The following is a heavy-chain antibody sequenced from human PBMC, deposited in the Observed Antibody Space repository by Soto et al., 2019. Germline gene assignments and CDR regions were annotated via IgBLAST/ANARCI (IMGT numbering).Heavy chain of an antibody. J-gene: IGHJ4*02. CDR3: AKDILRYFDWSPD. Sequence: TGGSLRLSCAASGFTFSSYGMHWVRQAPGKGLEWVAVISYDGSNKYYADSVKGRFTISRDNSKNTLYLQMNSLRAEDTAVYYCAKDILRYFDWSPDWGQGTLVTVSS. CDR1: GFTFSSYG. V-gene: IGHV3-30*18. CDR2: ISYDGSNK. D-gene: IGHD3-9*01.